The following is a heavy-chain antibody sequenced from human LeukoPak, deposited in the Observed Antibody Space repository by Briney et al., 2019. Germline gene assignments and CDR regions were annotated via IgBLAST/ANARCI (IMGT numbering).Heavy chain of an antibody. D-gene: IGHD6-13*01. CDR3: ARHLREVFLISWQQLVVGVGLDY. V-gene: IGHV1-2*02. CDR1: GYTFTGYY. CDR2: INPNSGCT. Sequence: ASVKVSCKASGYTFTGYYMHWVRQAPGQGREWMGWINPNSGCTNYAQKFQGRVTMTRDTSISTAYMVQSRLRSDETAVYSCARHLREVFLISWQQLVVGVGLDYWGQGTLVTVSS. J-gene: IGHJ4*02.